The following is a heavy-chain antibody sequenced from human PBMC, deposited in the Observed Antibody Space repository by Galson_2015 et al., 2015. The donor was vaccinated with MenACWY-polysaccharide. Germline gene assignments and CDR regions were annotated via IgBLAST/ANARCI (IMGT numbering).Heavy chain of an antibody. CDR2: INSDARII. CDR1: GFTFSSHW. D-gene: IGHD2-2*01. Sequence: LRLSCAASGFTFSSHWMHWVRQAPGEGRGWVSRINSDARIINYAGTVKGRFTISRDKAKNTLYLEMNSLRAEDTAIYFCARDRVDVPVIEAHTIFDYWGQGVLVTVSS. V-gene: IGHV3-74*01. J-gene: IGHJ4*02. CDR3: ARDRVDVPVIEAHTIFDY.